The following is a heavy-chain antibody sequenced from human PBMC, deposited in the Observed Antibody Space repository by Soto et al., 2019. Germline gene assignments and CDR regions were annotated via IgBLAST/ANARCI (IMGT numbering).Heavy chain of an antibody. CDR3: ARDSRALLWFGELYPYGMDV. D-gene: IGHD3-10*01. V-gene: IGHV1-46*01. CDR2: INPSGGST. CDR1: GYTFTSYY. J-gene: IGHJ6*02. Sequence: ASVKVSCKASGYTFTSYYMHWVRQAPGQGLEWMGIINPSGGSTTYAQKFQGRVTMTRDTSTSTVYMELSSLRSEDTAVYYCARDSRALLWFGELYPYGMDVWGQGTTVTVSS.